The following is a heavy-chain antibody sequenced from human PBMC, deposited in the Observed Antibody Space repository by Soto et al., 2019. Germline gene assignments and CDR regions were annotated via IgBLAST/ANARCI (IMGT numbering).Heavy chain of an antibody. V-gene: IGHV3-53*05. CDR1: GFTVSSGY. J-gene: IGHJ5*01. CDR2: LFSGASS. Sequence: GGSLRLSCAASGFTVSSGYMAWVRQAPGKGLEWISVLFSGASSYYADSVKGRFTISRDNSKNTLSLEMSSLRVEDTAVYFCARDTYSSGWYDSWGQGTLVTVST. D-gene: IGHD6-19*01. CDR3: ARDTYSSGWYDS.